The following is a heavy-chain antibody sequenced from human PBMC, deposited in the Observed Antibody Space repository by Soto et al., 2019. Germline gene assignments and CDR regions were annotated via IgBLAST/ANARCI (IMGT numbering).Heavy chain of an antibody. J-gene: IGHJ4*02. CDR2: INPSGGST. CDR3: ARADTAMADFDY. V-gene: IGHV1-46*01. CDR1: GYTFTSYY. Sequence: GASVKVSCKASGYTFTSYYMHWVRQAPGQGLEWMGIINPSGGSTSYAQKFKGRVTMTRDTSTSTVYMELSSLRSEDTAVYYCARADTAMADFDYWGQGTLVTVSS. D-gene: IGHD5-18*01.